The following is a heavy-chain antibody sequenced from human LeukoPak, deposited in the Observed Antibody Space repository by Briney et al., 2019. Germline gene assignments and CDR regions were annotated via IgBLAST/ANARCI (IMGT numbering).Heavy chain of an antibody. V-gene: IGHV3-21*01. Sequence: GGSLRLSCAASGFTFSSYSMNWVRQAPGKGLEWVSSISSSSSYIYYADSVKGRFTISRDNAKNSLYLQMNSLRAEDTAVYYCARDPTYYYDSSELTYFDYWGQGTLVTVSS. CDR3: ARDPTYYYDSSELTYFDY. CDR1: GFTFSSYS. CDR2: ISSSSSYI. J-gene: IGHJ4*02. D-gene: IGHD3-22*01.